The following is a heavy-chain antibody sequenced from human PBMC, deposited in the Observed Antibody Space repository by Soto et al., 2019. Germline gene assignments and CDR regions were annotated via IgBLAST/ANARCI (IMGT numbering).Heavy chain of an antibody. Sequence: GSLRLSCAASGFTVSSNYRSWIRQPPGKGLEWIGNVYFTGTTIYNPSLKSRVTMSVDTYKDQFFLKLTSVTAADTAVYYCARYCNNSDCRHLYYFDYWGLGTLVTVSS. D-gene: IGHD2-8*01. CDR2: VYFTGTT. J-gene: IGHJ4*02. CDR3: ARYCNNSDCRHLYYFDY. V-gene: IGHV4-59*02. CDR1: GFTVSSNY.